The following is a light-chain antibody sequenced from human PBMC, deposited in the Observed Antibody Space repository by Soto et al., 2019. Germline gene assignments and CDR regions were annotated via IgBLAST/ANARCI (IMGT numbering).Light chain of an antibody. CDR2: GAS. J-gene: IGKJ1*01. Sequence: EIVMTQSPATLSVSPGQRATLSCRASQSVSSKLAWYQQKFGQAPRLLIYGASTRTTGIPARFSGSGSGTEFTLTISSLQSEDFAVYYCQHYNNWPPWTFGQGTKVEIK. CDR1: QSVSSK. CDR3: QHYNNWPPWT. V-gene: IGKV3-15*01.